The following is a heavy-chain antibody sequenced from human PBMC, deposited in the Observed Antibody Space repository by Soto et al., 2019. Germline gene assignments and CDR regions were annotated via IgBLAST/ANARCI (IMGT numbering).Heavy chain of an antibody. Sequence: PGGSLRLSCAASGFTFSSYAMHWVRQAPGKGLEWVAVISYDGSNKYYADSVKGRFTISRDNSKNTLYLQMNSLRAEDTAVYYCARVRERAEAAAVFDYWGQGTLVTVSS. V-gene: IGHV3-30-3*01. J-gene: IGHJ4*02. CDR1: GFTFSSYA. D-gene: IGHD6-13*01. CDR3: ARVRERAEAAAVFDY. CDR2: ISYDGSNK.